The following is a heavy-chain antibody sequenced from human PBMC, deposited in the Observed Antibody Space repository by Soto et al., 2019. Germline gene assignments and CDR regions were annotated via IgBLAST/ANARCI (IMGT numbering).Heavy chain of an antibody. CDR2: ISSSSSYI. CDR3: ARDSYYYYYYMDV. V-gene: IGHV3-21*01. J-gene: IGHJ6*03. CDR1: GFTFSSYS. Sequence: EVQLVESGGGLVKPGGSLRLSCAASGFTFSSYSMNWVRQARGKGLEWVSSISSSSSYIYYADSVKGRFTISRDNAKNSLYLQMNSLTAEDTAVYYCARDSYYYYYYMDVWGKGTTVTVSS.